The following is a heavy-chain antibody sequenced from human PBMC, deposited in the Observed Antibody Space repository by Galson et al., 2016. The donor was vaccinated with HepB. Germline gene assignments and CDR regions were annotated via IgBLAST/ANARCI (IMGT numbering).Heavy chain of an antibody. J-gene: IGHJ6*02. V-gene: IGHV1-18*01. CDR1: GYTFTSYG. Sequence: SVKVSCKASGYTFTSYGISWVRQAPGPGLEWMGWIRPYNGNTNYAQKLQGRVTMTTDTSTNTAYMELRSLRSDDTAVYYCARDRHQYSSGWYVGGMDVWGQGTTVTVSS. D-gene: IGHD6-19*01. CDR3: ARDRHQYSSGWYVGGMDV. CDR2: IRPYNGNT.